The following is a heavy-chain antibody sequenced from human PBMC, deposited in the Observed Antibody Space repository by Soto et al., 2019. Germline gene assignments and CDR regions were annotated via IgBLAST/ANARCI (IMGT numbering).Heavy chain of an antibody. CDR2: IIPILGIA. CDR3: AGPDGYGGHRGDAFDI. D-gene: IGHD4-17*01. Sequence: QVQLVQSGAEVKKPGSSVKVSCKASGGTFSSYTISWVRQAPGQGLEWMGRIIPILGIANYAQKFQGRVTLTADKATSTAYMEQGSLRSEDTAVYYCAGPDGYGGHRGDAFDIWGQGTVVTVSS. CDR1: GGTFSSYT. J-gene: IGHJ3*02. V-gene: IGHV1-69*02.